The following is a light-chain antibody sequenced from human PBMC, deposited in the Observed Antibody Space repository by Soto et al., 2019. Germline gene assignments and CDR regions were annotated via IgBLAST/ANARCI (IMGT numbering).Light chain of an antibody. V-gene: IGLV1-47*01. Sequence: QSVVTQPPSASGTPGQRVTISCSGSSSNIISNYVYWYQQLPGTAPKLLIYRNNERPSGVPDRFSASKSATSASLAISGLRSEDEGDYYCAAWDGSLRGWVFGGGTQLTVL. J-gene: IGLJ3*02. CDR1: SSNIISNY. CDR2: RNN. CDR3: AAWDGSLRGWV.